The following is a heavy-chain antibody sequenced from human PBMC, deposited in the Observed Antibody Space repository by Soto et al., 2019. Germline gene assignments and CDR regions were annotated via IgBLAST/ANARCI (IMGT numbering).Heavy chain of an antibody. D-gene: IGHD3-3*01. Sequence: PGGSLRRSCAASGFTFSSYAMSCVRQAPGKGLEWVSAISGSGGSTYYADSVKGRFTISRYNSKHTLYLPMNNLRAEETDGYYCAKDAHYDLWSRHHGYM. CDR2: ISGSGGST. CDR1: GFTFSSYA. V-gene: IGHV3-23*01. CDR3: AKDAHYDLWSRHHGYM. J-gene: IGHJ6*03.